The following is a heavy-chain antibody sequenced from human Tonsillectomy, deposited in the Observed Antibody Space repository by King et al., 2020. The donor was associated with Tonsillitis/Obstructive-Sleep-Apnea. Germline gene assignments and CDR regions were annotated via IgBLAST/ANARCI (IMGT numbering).Heavy chain of an antibody. CDR3: ARGAKGYCSSTSCYQPLDY. D-gene: IGHD2-2*01. J-gene: IGHJ4*02. Sequence: QLVQSGAEVKKPGSSVKVSCKASGGTFSSDAITWVRQAPGQGLEWMGGIIPIFDTANYAQKFQDRVTITADESTSTAYMELSSLRSEDTAVYYCARGAKGYCSSTSCYQPLDYWGQGTLVIVSS. CDR1: GGTFSSDA. CDR2: IIPIFDTA. V-gene: IGHV1-69*12.